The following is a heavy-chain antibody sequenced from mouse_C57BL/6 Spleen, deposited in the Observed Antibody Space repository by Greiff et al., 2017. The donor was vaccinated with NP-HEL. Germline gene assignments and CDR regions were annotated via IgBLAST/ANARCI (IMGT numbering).Heavy chain of an antibody. V-gene: IGHV1-42*01. CDR3: ARRYGSNYFDY. J-gene: IGHJ2*01. CDR2: INPSTGGT. Sequence: EVKLEESGPELVKPGASVKISCKASGYSFTGYYMNWVKQSPEKSLEWIGEINPSTGGTTYNQKFKAKATLTVDKSSSTAYMQLKSLTSEDSAVYYCARRYGSNYFDYWGQGTTLTVSS. CDR1: GYSFTGYY. D-gene: IGHD1-1*01.